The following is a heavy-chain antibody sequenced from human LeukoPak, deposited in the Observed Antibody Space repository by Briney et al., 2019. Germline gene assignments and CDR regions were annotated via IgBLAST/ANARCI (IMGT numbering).Heavy chain of an antibody. V-gene: IGHV4-38-2*02. CDR1: GYSISSGYY. J-gene: IGHJ4*02. D-gene: IGHD5-12*01. CDR2: IYHSGST. CDR3: ARDLIVATISSFDY. Sequence: SETLSLTCAVSGYSISSGYYWGWIRQPPGKGLEWIGSIYHSGSTYYNPSLKSRVTISVDTSKNQFSLKLTSVTAADTAVFYCARDLIVATISSFDYWGQGTLVTVSS.